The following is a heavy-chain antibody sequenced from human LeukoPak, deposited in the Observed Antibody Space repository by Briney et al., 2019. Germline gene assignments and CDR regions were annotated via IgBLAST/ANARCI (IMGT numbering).Heavy chain of an antibody. Sequence: SVKVSCKASGGTFSSYAISWVRQAPGQGLEWMGRIIPILGIANYAQKFQGRVTITADKSTSTAYMELSSLRSEDTAVYYCARGDSSGYYYFDYWGQGTLVTVSS. J-gene: IGHJ4*02. CDR2: IIPILGIA. CDR1: GGTFSSYA. CDR3: ARGDSSGYYYFDY. D-gene: IGHD3-22*01. V-gene: IGHV1-69*04.